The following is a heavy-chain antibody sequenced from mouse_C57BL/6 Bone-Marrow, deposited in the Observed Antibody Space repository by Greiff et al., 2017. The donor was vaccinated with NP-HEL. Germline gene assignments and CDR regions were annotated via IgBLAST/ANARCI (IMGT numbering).Heavy chain of an antibody. CDR1: GYTFTSYW. V-gene: IGHV1-72*01. CDR2: IDPNSGGT. D-gene: IGHD2-2*01. J-gene: IGHJ4*01. CDR3: AREFRHGYPYYYAMDY. Sequence: QVQLKQPGAELVKPGASVKLSCKASGYTFTSYWMHWVKQRPGRGLEWIGRIDPNSGGTKYNEKFKSKATLTVDKPSSTAYMQLSSLTSEDSAVYYCAREFRHGYPYYYAMDYWGQGTSVTVSS.